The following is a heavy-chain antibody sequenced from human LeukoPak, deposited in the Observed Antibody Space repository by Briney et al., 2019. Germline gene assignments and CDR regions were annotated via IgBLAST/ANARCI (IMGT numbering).Heavy chain of an antibody. CDR3: ARDLNTPRWFDS. V-gene: IGHV1-18*01. Sequence: GASVKVSCKTSDYTFSNYGISWVRQAPGQGLEWMGWISTSNGAISYAQNFQDRVTMTTDTSTNTAYMELRSLRSDDTAVYYCARDLNTPRWFDSWGQGTLVTVSS. CDR1: DYTFSNYG. CDR2: ISTSNGAI. J-gene: IGHJ5*01.